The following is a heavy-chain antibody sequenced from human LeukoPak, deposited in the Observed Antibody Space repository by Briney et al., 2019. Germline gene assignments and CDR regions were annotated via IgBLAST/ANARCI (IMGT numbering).Heavy chain of an antibody. CDR1: GFTFSGYW. V-gene: IGHV3-74*01. D-gene: IGHD3-22*01. J-gene: IGHJ4*02. CDR3: ARVATYYDSSGYNSGYFDY. CDR2: INTNGSST. Sequence: PGGSLRLSCAASGFTFSGYWMHWVRQAPGKGRVWVSRINTNGSSTTYADSVKGRFTISRDNAKNTLYLQMNSLRAEDTAVYYCARVATYYDSSGYNSGYFDYWGQGTLVTVSS.